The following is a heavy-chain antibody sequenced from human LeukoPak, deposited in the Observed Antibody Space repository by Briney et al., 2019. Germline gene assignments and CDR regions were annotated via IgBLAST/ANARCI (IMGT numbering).Heavy chain of an antibody. J-gene: IGHJ6*03. V-gene: IGHV3-48*01. CDR1: GFTFSSYS. CDR2: ISSSSSTI. Sequence: GGSLRLSCAASGFTFSSYSMNWVRQAPGKGLEWVSYISSSSSTIYYADSVKGRFTISRDNAKNSLYLQMNSLRAEDTAVYYCAREVQPQPEFWSGPFYYYYYMDVWGKGTTVTISS. D-gene: IGHD3-3*01. CDR3: AREVQPQPEFWSGPFYYYYYMDV.